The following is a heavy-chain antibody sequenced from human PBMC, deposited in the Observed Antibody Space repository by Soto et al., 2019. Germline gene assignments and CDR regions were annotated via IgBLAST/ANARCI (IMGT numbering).Heavy chain of an antibody. D-gene: IGHD2-2*02. CDR2: LSGTGDTT. CDR3: AKSSSANSYSALDS. J-gene: IGHJ4*02. CDR1: GYAFSNYA. V-gene: IGHV3-23*01. Sequence: HPGGSLRLSCAASGYAFSNYAMTWVRQAPGKGLEWVSVLSGTGDTTYYAASVKGRFTISRDNSKSTLYLQMNSLRAEDTALYYCAKSSSANSYSALDSWGQGTLVTVSS.